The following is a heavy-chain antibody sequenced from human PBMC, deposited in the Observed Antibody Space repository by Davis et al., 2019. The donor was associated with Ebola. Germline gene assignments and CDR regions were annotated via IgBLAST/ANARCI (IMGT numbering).Heavy chain of an antibody. CDR3: ARTYCSGGSCDKSIDYYYYGMDV. CDR1: GFIFSSYA. Sequence: PGGSLRLSCAASGFIFSSYAIHWVRQAPGKGLEWVAVISNDGSIKYYADSVKGRFTISRDHSKNRLYLQMNSLRGEDTAVYYCARTYCSGGSCDKSIDYYYYGMDVWGQGATVAVSS. J-gene: IGHJ6*02. CDR2: ISNDGSIK. D-gene: IGHD2-15*01. V-gene: IGHV3-30*04.